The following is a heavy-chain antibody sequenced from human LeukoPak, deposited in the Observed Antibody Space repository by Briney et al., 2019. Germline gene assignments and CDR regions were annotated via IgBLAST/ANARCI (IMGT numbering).Heavy chain of an antibody. V-gene: IGHV3-30*02. Sequence: GGSLRLSCAASGFTSSSYGMHWVRQAPGEGLEWVAFIRYDGSNKYYADSVKGRFTISRDNSKNTLYLQMNSLRAEDTAVYYCAKSWQQYYYMDVWGKGTTVTVSS. D-gene: IGHD6-13*01. CDR2: IRYDGSNK. J-gene: IGHJ6*03. CDR1: GFTSSSYG. CDR3: AKSWQQYYYMDV.